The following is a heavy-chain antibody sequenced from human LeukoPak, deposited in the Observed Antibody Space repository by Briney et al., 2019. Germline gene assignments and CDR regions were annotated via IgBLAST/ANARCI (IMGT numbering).Heavy chain of an antibody. V-gene: IGHV1-18*01. CDR1: GYTFTSYG. Sequence: ASVKVSCKASGYTFTSYGISWVRQAPGQGLEWMGWISAYNSNTNYAQMLQGRVTMTTDTSTSTAYMELRSLRSDDTAVYYCARDPGYYDILTGYVYWGQGTLVTVSS. J-gene: IGHJ4*02. D-gene: IGHD3-9*01. CDR2: ISAYNSNT. CDR3: ARDPGYYDILTGYVY.